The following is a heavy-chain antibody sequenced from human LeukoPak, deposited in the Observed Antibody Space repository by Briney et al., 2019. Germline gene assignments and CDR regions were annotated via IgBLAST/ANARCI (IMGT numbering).Heavy chain of an antibody. Sequence: GGALRLSCAASGFTFSNAWMSSVRQATGKGVELVGRIKSKTDGGTTDYAAPVKGRFTISRDDSKNTLYLQMNSLKTEDTAVYYCTTVTVTMDSENFQHWGQGTLVTVSS. D-gene: IGHD4-17*01. CDR3: TTVTVTMDSENFQH. CDR1: GFTFSNAW. J-gene: IGHJ1*01. CDR2: IKSKTDGGTT. V-gene: IGHV3-15*01.